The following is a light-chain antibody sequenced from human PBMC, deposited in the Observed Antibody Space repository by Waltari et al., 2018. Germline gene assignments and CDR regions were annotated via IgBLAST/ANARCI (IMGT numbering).Light chain of an antibody. V-gene: IGLV3-19*01. CDR2: GQN. Sequence: SSELTQDPAVSVALGPTIRITCHCTSLTYFYASCYQQRPEQAPLLVIYGQNNRPSGIPDRFSGFSSGKTAYLTITGAQAADEAFYYCNSRDSSGDHLGLFGGGTKVTVL. J-gene: IGLJ2*01. CDR3: NSRDSSGDHLGL. CDR1: SLTYFY.